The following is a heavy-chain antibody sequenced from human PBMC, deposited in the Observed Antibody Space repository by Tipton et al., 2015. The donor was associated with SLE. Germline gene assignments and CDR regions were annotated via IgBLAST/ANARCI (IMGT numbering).Heavy chain of an antibody. V-gene: IGHV4-34*01. CDR2: INHSGST. Sequence: TLSLTCTVYGGSFSGYYWSWIRQPPGKGLEWIGEINHSGSTNYNPSLKSRVTISVDTSKNQFSLKLSSVTAADTAVYYCAREGSGSYYYYYYYYMDVWGKGTTVTVSS. J-gene: IGHJ6*03. CDR1: GGSFSGYY. CDR3: AREGSGSYYYYYYYYMDV. D-gene: IGHD1-26*01.